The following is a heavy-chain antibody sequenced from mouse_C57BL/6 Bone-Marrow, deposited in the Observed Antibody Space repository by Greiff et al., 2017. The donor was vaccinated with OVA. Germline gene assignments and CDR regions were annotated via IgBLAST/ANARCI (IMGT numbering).Heavy chain of an antibody. V-gene: IGHV5-15*01. CDR3: ARQEYGNPFAY. J-gene: IGHJ3*01. D-gene: IGHD2-10*02. CDR2: ISNLAYSI. CDR1: GFTFSDYG. Sequence: EVQLQESGGGLVQPGGSLKLSCAASGFTFSDYGMAWVRQAPRKGPEWVAFISNLAYSIYYADTVTGRFTISRENAKNTLYLEMSSLRSEDTAMYYCARQEYGNPFAYWGQGTLVTVSA.